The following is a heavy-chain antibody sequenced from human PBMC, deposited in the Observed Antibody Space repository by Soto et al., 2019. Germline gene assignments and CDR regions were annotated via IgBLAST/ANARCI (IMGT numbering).Heavy chain of an antibody. D-gene: IGHD3-16*02. J-gene: IGHJ4*02. CDR3: AKDAGDYVWGSYRYTDY. CDR1: GFTFSSYA. Sequence: GGSLRLSCAASGFTFSSYAMSWVRQAPGKGLEWVSAIRGSGGRTYYADSVKGRFTISRDNSKNTLYLQMNSLRAEDTSVCYCAKDAGDYVWGSYRYTDYWGQGTLVTVSS. V-gene: IGHV3-23*01. CDR2: IRGSGGRT.